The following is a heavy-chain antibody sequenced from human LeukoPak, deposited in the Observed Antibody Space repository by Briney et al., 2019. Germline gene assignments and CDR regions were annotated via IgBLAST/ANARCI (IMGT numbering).Heavy chain of an antibody. CDR3: ASHLRGYSGYDFDY. CDR1: GYTFTSYD. D-gene: IGHD5-12*01. V-gene: IGHV1-8*02. J-gene: IGHJ4*02. CDR2: MNPNSGNT. Sequence: GASVKVSCKASGYTFTSYDINWVRQATGQGLEWMGWMNPNSGNTGYAQKFQGRVTMTRDTSISTAYMELSRLRSDDTAVYYCASHLRGYSGYDFDYWGQGTLVTVSS.